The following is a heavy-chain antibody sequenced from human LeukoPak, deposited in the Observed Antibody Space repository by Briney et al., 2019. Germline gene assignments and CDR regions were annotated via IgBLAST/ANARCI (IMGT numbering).Heavy chain of an antibody. V-gene: IGHV4-59*01. CDR3: GGGGTYSQFDY. J-gene: IGHJ4*02. CDR2: MYYSGST. D-gene: IGHD1-26*01. Sequence: ASETLSLTCAVSGXSIRSYYWNWVRQPPGKGLEWIGYMYYSGSTNYNPSLKSRVTISGDTSNNQFSLKLNSVTAADTAVYYCGGGGTYSQFDYWGQGTLVTVSS. CDR1: GXSIRSYY.